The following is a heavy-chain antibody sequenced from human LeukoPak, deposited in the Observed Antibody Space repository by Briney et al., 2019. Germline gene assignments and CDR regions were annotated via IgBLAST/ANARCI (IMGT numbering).Heavy chain of an antibody. J-gene: IGHJ4*02. CDR3: ARGISGDYHSFDY. Sequence: SETLSLTCTVSGGSISSNYRSWVRQPPGKGLEWVWNIYNSGSTYYNPSLKSRVTISVDTSKNQFSLKLSSMTAADTAVYYCARGISGDYHSFDYWGQGALVTVSS. V-gene: IGHV4-59*01. CDR2: IYNSGST. CDR1: GGSISSNY. D-gene: IGHD3-22*01.